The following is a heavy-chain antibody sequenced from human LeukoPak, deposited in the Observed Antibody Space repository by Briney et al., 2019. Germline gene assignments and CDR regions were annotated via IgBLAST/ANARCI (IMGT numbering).Heavy chain of an antibody. CDR1: GFTLGAFA. CDR3: ATWAFYHNLDV. D-gene: IGHD1-14*01. V-gene: IGHV3-43*02. CDR2: INKDGSNT. J-gene: IGHJ6*02. Sequence: HSGGSLRLSCAASGFTLGAFAMHWVRQAPGKGLEWVSLINKDGSNTYYADSVKGRFTISRDNSKESLYLQMNSLRTEDSALYYCATWAFYHNLDVWGQGITVIVSS.